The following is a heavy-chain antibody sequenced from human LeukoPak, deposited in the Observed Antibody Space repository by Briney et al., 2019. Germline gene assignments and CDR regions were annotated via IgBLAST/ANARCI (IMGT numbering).Heavy chain of an antibody. CDR2: IYSGGST. CDR1: GFTVSSNY. J-gene: IGHJ6*02. Sequence: GGSLRLSCAASGFTVSSNYMSWVRQAPGKGLEWVSVIYSGGSTYYADSVKGRFTISRDNSKNTLYPQMNSLRAEDTAVYYCARGKTYYYDSSGSGGDYYGMDVWGQGTTVTVSS. CDR3: ARGKTYYYDSSGSGGDYYGMDV. D-gene: IGHD3-22*01. V-gene: IGHV3-53*01.